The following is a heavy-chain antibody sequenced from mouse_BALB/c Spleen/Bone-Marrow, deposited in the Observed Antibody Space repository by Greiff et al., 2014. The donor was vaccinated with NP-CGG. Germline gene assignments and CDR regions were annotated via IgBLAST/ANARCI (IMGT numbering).Heavy chain of an antibody. V-gene: IGHV14-3*02. CDR3: ASYVYGYYFDY. CDR2: IDPANDNT. CDR1: GFNIKDTY. Sequence: VQLKESGAELVKPGASVKLSCTASGFNIKDTYIHWVKQRPEQGLEWIGRIDPANDNTKYDPKFQGKATITADTSSSTAYLQLISLTSEDTAVYYCASYVYGYYFDYWGQGTTLTVSS. J-gene: IGHJ2*01. D-gene: IGHD2-2*01.